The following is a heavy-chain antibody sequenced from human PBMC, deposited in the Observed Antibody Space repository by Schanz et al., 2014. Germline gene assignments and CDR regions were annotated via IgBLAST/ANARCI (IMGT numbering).Heavy chain of an antibody. D-gene: IGHD6-19*01. CDR1: GGTFSSYT. V-gene: IGHV1-69*09. Sequence: QMQLVQSGAEVKKPGASVKVSCKASGGTFSSYTINWVRQAPGQGLEWMGRIIPILGITNVAQTFQDRVTITADKSTSTAYMELSSLRSEDTAVYYCARGLGDERWLDLNEAFDIWGQGTIVTVSS. CDR3: ARGLGDERWLDLNEAFDI. CDR2: IIPILGIT. J-gene: IGHJ3*02.